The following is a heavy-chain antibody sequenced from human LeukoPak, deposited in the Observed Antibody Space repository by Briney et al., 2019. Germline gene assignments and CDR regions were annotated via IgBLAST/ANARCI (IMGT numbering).Heavy chain of an antibody. V-gene: IGHV4-39*07. Sequence: SETLSLTCTVSGGSISSSSYYWGWIRQPPGKGLEWIGSIYYSGSTYYNPSLKSRVTISVDTSKNQFSLKLASVTAADTAVYYCAREYTLYRSGWFLDYWGQGTVVTVSS. CDR2: IYYSGST. J-gene: IGHJ4*02. CDR3: AREYTLYRSGWFLDY. CDR1: GGSISSSSYY. D-gene: IGHD6-19*01.